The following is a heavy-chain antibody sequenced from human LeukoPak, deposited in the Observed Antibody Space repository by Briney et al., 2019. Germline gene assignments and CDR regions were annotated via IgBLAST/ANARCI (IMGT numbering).Heavy chain of an antibody. V-gene: IGHV3-21*01. Sequence: GGSLRLSCAASGFTFSSYSMNWVRQAPGKGLEWVSSISSSSSYIYYADSVKGRFTISRDNAKNSLYLQMNSLRAEDTAVYYCAKDLEIQLWYGDAFDIWGQGTMVTVSS. J-gene: IGHJ3*02. D-gene: IGHD5-18*01. CDR3: AKDLEIQLWYGDAFDI. CDR1: GFTFSSYS. CDR2: ISSSSSYI.